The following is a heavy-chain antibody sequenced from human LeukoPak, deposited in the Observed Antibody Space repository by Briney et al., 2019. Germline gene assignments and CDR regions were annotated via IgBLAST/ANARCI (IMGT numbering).Heavy chain of an antibody. CDR2: ISAYNGNT. D-gene: IGHD6-19*01. J-gene: IGHJ4*02. Sequence: ASVKVSCKASGYTFTSYGISWVRQAPGQGLEWMGWISAYNGNTNYAQKLQGRVTMTTDTSTSTAYMELRSLRSDDTAAYYCARGTRTYSSGWYCFDYWGQGTLVTVSS. V-gene: IGHV1-18*01. CDR1: GYTFTSYG. CDR3: ARGTRTYSSGWYCFDY.